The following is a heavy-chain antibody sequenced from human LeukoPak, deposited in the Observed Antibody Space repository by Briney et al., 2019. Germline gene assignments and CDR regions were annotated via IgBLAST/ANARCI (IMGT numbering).Heavy chain of an antibody. CDR3: ARGPLGIAAAGTVFGY. D-gene: IGHD6-13*01. CDR1: GYTFTSYG. J-gene: IGHJ4*02. Sequence: ASVKVSCKASGYTFTSYGISWVRQAPGQGLEWIGWVSAHNGNTNYAQKLQGRVTMTTDTSTSTAYMELRSLRSDDTAVYYCARGPLGIAAAGTVFGYWGQGTLVTVSS. V-gene: IGHV1-18*01. CDR2: VSAHNGNT.